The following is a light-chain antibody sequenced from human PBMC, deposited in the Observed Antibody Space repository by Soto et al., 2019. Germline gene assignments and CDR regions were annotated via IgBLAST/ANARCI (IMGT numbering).Light chain of an antibody. CDR2: QVT. CDR1: SSDFDIYKY. Sequence: QSVLTQPASVSGSPGQSITISCTGTSSDFDIYKYVSWYQQHPGKAPKLMIYQVTNRPSGVSNRFSGSKSGNTASLTISGLQAEDEADYYCCSYAGSYTSYVFGTGTKVTVL. J-gene: IGLJ1*01. CDR3: CSYAGSYTSYV. V-gene: IGLV2-14*01.